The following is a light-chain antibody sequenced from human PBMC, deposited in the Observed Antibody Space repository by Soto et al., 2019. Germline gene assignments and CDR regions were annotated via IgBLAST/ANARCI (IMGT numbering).Light chain of an antibody. V-gene: IGLV4-69*01. J-gene: IGLJ3*02. CDR2: INSDGSH. Sequence: QSVLTQSPSASASMGGSVRLTCTLRSGHTTYAIAWHQQQSGKGPRFLIKINSDGSHSKGDGFFDRFSGSSSGAERHLTISSLQSEAEADYYCQSWGPGIQVFGGGTKLTVL. CDR3: QSWGPGIQV. CDR1: SGHTTYA.